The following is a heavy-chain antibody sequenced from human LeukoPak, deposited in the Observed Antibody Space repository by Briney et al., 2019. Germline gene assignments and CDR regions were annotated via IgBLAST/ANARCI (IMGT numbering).Heavy chain of an antibody. D-gene: IGHD5-12*01. J-gene: IGHJ4*02. Sequence: GGSLRLSCAASGFTVSSNYMSWVRQAPGRGLEYLSVISGNGGSTYYANSVKGRFTISGDNSKNMLYLQMGSLRPEDTAVYYCARRDYSGYFSDYWGQGTLVTVSS. CDR3: ARRDYSGYFSDY. CDR1: GFTVSSNY. V-gene: IGHV3-64*01. CDR2: ISGNGGST.